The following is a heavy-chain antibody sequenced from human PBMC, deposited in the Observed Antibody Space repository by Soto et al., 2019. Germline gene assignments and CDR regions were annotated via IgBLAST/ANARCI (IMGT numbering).Heavy chain of an antibody. V-gene: IGHV3-33*01. J-gene: IGHJ4*02. CDR2: IWYDGSNK. Sequence: QVLLVESGGGVVQPGRSLRLSCAASGLTFRSDGMYWVRQAPGKGLEWVAVIWYDGSNKYYADSVKGRFTISRDNSKNTLYLQMNSLRAEDTAVYYCARDEGDSGWYYFDYWGQGTLVTVSS. CDR3: ARDEGDSGWYYFDY. CDR1: GLTFRSDG. D-gene: IGHD6-19*01.